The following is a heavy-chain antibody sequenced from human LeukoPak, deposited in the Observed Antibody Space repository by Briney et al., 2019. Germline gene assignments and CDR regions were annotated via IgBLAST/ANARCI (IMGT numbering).Heavy chain of an antibody. J-gene: IGHJ4*02. CDR3: AGSLDTAMVLAYSGY. Sequence: PGGSLRLSCAASGFTFSSYAMSWVRQAPGKGLEWVSAISGSGGSTYYADSVKGRFTISRDNSKNTLYLQMNSLRAEDTAVYYCAGSLDTAMVLAYSGYWGQGTLVTVSS. D-gene: IGHD5-18*01. V-gene: IGHV3-23*01. CDR2: ISGSGGST. CDR1: GFTFSSYA.